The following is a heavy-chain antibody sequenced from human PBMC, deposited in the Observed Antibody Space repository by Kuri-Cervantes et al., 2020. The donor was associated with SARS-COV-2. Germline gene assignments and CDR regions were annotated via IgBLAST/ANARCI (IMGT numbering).Heavy chain of an antibody. D-gene: IGHD3-16*01. V-gene: IGHV4-34*01. Sequence: GSLRLSCAVYGGSFSGYYWSWIRQPPGKGLEWIGEINHSGSTYYNPSLKSRVTISVDTSKNQFSLKLSSVTAADTAVYYCAGFLKGIVGGKKYYFDYWGQGTLVTVSS. CDR3: AGFLKGIVGGKKYYFDY. CDR2: INHSGST. J-gene: IGHJ4*02. CDR1: GGSFSGYY.